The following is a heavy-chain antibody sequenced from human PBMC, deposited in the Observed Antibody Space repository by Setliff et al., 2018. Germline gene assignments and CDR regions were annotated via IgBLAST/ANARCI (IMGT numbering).Heavy chain of an antibody. J-gene: IGHJ4*02. V-gene: IGHV1-46*01. CDR1: GYVFTGYY. CDR3: ARDAVSNFDRGDSPAY. D-gene: IGHD4-17*01. Sequence: GASVKVSCKASGYVFTGYYIHWVRHAPGQGFEWMGSVNPRTGSTAYAARFQGRITMTRDTSATTVYTTLGSLRSDDTAVYFCARDAVSNFDRGDSPAYWGRGTLVTVSS. CDR2: VNPRTGST.